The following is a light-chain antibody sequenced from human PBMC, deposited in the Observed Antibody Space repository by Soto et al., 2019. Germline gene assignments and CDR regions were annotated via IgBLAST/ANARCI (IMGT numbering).Light chain of an antibody. Sequence: EIVMTQSPAALSVSTGERVTLSCRASQSISSNLAWHQQRPGQAPRLLIYGVSTRATGIPARFSGSGSGTEFTLTISSLQSEDFAVYYCQKYNDWPPSWTFGQGTKVDIK. V-gene: IGKV3-15*01. CDR2: GVS. J-gene: IGKJ1*01. CDR3: QKYNDWPPSWT. CDR1: QSISSN.